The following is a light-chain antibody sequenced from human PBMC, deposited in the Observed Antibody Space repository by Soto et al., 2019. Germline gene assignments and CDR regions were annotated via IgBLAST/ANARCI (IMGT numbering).Light chain of an antibody. CDR3: QQYNSNSEIS. Sequence: EIQMTQSPSTLSASVGDRVTITCRASQSIGRWLAWYQQKPGKAPKLLIYKASTLESGVPSRFSGSGSGTDFTLTISSLQPDYFASYYCQQYNSNSEISFGPGTKVDIK. CDR2: KAS. V-gene: IGKV1-5*03. J-gene: IGKJ3*01. CDR1: QSIGRW.